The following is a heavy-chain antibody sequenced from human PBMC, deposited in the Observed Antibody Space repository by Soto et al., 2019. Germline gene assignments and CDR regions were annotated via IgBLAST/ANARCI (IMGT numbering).Heavy chain of an antibody. Sequence: SGTLSLTCTVSGGSISSRSYYWGWIRQPPGKGLEWIGSIYYSGSTYYNPPLKSRVTISVDTSKNQFSLKLSSVTAADTAVYYCALRSYYYYYGMDVWGQGTTVTVSS. D-gene: IGHD5-12*01. CDR3: ALRSYYYYYGMDV. CDR1: GGSISSRSYY. V-gene: IGHV4-39*01. CDR2: IYYSGST. J-gene: IGHJ6*02.